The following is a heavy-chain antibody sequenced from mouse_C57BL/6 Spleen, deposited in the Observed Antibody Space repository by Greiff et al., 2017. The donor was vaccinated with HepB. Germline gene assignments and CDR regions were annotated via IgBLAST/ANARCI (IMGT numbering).Heavy chain of an antibody. CDR1: GYTFTSYT. CDR2: INPSSGYT. Sequence: QVQLQQSGAELARPGASVKMSCKASGYTFTSYTMHWVKQRPGQGLEWIGYINPSSGYTKYNQKFKDKATLTADKSSSTAYMQLSSLTSEDSAVYCGAREGTGFDYWGQGTTLTVSS. J-gene: IGHJ2*01. V-gene: IGHV1-4*01. CDR3: AREGTGFDY. D-gene: IGHD4-1*01.